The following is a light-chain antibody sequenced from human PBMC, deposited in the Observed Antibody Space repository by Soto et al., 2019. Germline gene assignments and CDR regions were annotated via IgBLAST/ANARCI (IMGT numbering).Light chain of an antibody. CDR1: ERISSNF. Sequence: VLTQSPGTLSLSPGERATLSCRASERISSNFLAWYQQRPGQAPRLLIYGASTRASGIPDRFSGSGSGTDFALAISSLEPEDVAVSYCQPYGTSPLTFGPGTTVESK. J-gene: IGKJ3*01. CDR2: GAS. V-gene: IGKV3-20*01. CDR3: QPYGTSPLT.